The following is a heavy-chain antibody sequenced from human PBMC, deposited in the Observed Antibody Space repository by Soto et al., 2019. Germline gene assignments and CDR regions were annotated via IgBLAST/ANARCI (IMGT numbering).Heavy chain of an antibody. J-gene: IGHJ5*02. V-gene: IGHV1-18*01. CDR2: ISAYNGNT. CDR3: ARANYHWLVHWFAP. CDR1: GYTFTSYG. Sequence: GASVKVSCKASGYTFTSYGISWVRQAPGQGLEWMGWISAYNGNTNYAQKLQGRATMTTDTSTSTAYMELRSLRSDDTAVYYCARANYHWLVHWFAPSGQGTLVTVSS. D-gene: IGHD6-19*01.